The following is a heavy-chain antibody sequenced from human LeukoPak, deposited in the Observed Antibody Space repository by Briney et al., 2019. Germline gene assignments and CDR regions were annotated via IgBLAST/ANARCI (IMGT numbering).Heavy chain of an antibody. CDR2: MNPNSGNT. V-gene: IGHV1-8*01. CDR1: GFTFTSYD. D-gene: IGHD6-6*01. Sequence: SVKVSCKASGFTFTSYDINWVRQAPGQGLEWMGWMNPNSGNTRYAQKLQGRVTMTTDTSTSTAYMELRSLRSDDTAVYYCARDLEELQLVLGYWGQGTLVTVSS. CDR3: ARDLEELQLVLGY. J-gene: IGHJ4*02.